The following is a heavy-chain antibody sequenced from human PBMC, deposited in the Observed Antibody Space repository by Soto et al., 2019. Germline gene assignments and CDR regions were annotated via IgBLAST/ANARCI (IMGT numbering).Heavy chain of an antibody. CDR1: GGTFSSYT. CDR3: ARDSDSIVVPAAIGYFDY. CDR2: IIPILGIA. J-gene: IGHJ4*02. D-gene: IGHD2-2*02. Sequence: SEKVSCKGSGGTFSSYTISWVRQAPGQGLEWMGRIIPILGIANYAQKFQGRVTITADKSTSTAYMELSSLRSEDTAVYYCARDSDSIVVPAAIGYFDYSGQGTLVTVSS. V-gene: IGHV1-69*04.